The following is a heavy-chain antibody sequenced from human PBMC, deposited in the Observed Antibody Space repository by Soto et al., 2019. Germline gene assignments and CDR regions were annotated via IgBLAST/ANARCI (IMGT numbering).Heavy chain of an antibody. CDR1: GSSISSGYY. Sequence: PSEPLSLTCAVSGSSISSGYYWGWIRQPPGKGLEWIGSIYHSGSTYYNPSLKSRVTISVDLSKNRFSLRLSSVTTADTALYYCATTTAVHNTLRSREFCDYWGQGTLVSVSA. D-gene: IGHD4-17*01. J-gene: IGHJ4*02. V-gene: IGHV4-38-2*01. CDR2: IYHSGST. CDR3: ATTTAVHNTLRSREFCDY.